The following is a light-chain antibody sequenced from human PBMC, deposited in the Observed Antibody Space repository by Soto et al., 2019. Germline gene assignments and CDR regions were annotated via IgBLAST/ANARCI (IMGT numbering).Light chain of an antibody. CDR1: NSDVGSYNF. CDR3: SSYAGTNTRYL. V-gene: IGLV2-8*01. J-gene: IGLJ1*01. Sequence: QSALPQPPSASGSPGQSVTISCTGANSDVGSYNFISWYQQHPGRAPKLLIYEVNKRPSGVPDRFSGSKSGNTASLTVSGLQAEDEADYYCSSYAGTNTRYLFGSGTKLTVL. CDR2: EVN.